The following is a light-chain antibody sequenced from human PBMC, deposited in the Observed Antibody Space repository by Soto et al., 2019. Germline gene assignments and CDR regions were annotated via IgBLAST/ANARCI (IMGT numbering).Light chain of an antibody. CDR3: HPYGASPPT. J-gene: IGKJ1*01. CDR1: QSVSSSD. V-gene: IGKV3-20*01. CDR2: GAS. Sequence: EIVMTQSPATLSVSPGERATLSCRASQSVSSSDLAWYQQKPGQAPRLLISGASGRATGIPDRFSASGSGTDFTLTISRLEPEDSAVFYCHPYGASPPTFGQGTKVDIK.